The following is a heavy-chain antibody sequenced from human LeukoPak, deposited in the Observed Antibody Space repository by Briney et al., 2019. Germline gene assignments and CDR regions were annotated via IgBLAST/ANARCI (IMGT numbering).Heavy chain of an antibody. D-gene: IGHD3-9*01. CDR1: GFTFSSYA. CDR2: ISSDGGST. J-gene: IGHJ4*02. Sequence: GGSLRLSCSASGFTFSSYAMHWVRQAPGKGLEYVSAISSDGGSTYYADSVKGRFTISRDNSKNTLYLQMSSLRAEDTAVYYCVKDYDILTGYFDYWGQGTLVTVSS. CDR3: VKDYDILTGYFDY. V-gene: IGHV3-64D*06.